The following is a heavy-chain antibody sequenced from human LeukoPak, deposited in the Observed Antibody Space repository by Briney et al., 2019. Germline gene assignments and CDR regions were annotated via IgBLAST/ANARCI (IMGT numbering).Heavy chain of an antibody. CDR2: ISYDGSNK. V-gene: IGHV3-30-3*01. J-gene: IGHJ4*02. Sequence: PGGSLRLSCAASGFTFSSYAMHWVRQAPGKGLEWVAVISYDGSNKYYADSVKGRFTISRDNAKNSLYLQMNSLRAEDTAVYYCARDDVGYFDYWGQGTLVTVSS. CDR3: ARDDVGYFDY. CDR1: GFTFSSYA. D-gene: IGHD1-26*01.